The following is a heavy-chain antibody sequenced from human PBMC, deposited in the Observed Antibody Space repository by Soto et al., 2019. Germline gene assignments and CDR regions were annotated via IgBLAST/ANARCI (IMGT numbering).Heavy chain of an antibody. J-gene: IGHJ3*02. CDR2: IWYDGSNK. D-gene: IGHD5-18*01. CDR1: GFTFSSYG. Sequence: QVQLVESGGGVVQPGRSLRLSCAASGFTFSSYGMHWVRQAPGKGLGWVAVIWYDGSNKYYADSVKGRFTISRDNSKNTGDLQMKRLRAEDRAVYFWGGGGGYSYGYSATADAFDIWGQGTMVTVSS. V-gene: IGHV3-33*01. CDR3: GGGGGYSYGYSATADAFDI.